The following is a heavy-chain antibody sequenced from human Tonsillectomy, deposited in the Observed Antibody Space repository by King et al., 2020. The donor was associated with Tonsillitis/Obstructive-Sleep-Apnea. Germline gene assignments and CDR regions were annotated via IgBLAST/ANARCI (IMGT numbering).Heavy chain of an antibody. V-gene: IGHV3-7*04. Sequence: VQLVESGGGLVQPGGSLRLSCAASGFTFRNYWMNWVRRAPGKGLEWVANIKEDGTENYYADSVKGRFTISRDNAKNSLYLQMISLRPEDTALYYCARDEETTGFGSWGQGTLVTVSS. CDR3: ARDEETTGFGS. CDR2: IKEDGTEN. D-gene: IGHD1-1*01. CDR1: GFTFRNYW. J-gene: IGHJ5*01.